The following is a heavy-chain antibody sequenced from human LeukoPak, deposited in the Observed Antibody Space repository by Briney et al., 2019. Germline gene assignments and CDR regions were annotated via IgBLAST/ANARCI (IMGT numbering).Heavy chain of an antibody. D-gene: IGHD4-17*01. CDR2: IIQDGREK. Sequence: GGSLGLSCAASGFTFSNYWMSWVRQAPGKGLEWVANIIQDGREKYYVDSVKGRFTISRDNAKNSLYLQMNTLRAEDTAVYYCARDKAYGDSEDYWGQGTLVTVSS. V-gene: IGHV3-7*05. CDR1: GFTFSNYW. J-gene: IGHJ4*02. CDR3: ARDKAYGDSEDY.